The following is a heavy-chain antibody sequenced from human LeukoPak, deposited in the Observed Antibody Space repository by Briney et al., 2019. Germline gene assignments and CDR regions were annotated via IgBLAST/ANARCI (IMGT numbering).Heavy chain of an antibody. CDR3: ARHETDAMVRGVITKIDY. Sequence: PSETLSLTCAVYGGSFSGYYWSWIRQPPGKGLEWIGEINHSGSTNYNPSLKSRVTISVDTSKNQFSLKLSSVTAADTAVYYCARHETDAMVRGVITKIDYWGQGTLVTVSS. J-gene: IGHJ4*02. CDR2: INHSGST. D-gene: IGHD3-10*01. CDR1: GGSFSGYY. V-gene: IGHV4-34*01.